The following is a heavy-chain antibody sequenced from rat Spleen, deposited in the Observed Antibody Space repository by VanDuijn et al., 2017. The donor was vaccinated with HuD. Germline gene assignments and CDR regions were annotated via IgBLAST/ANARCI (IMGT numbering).Heavy chain of an antibody. J-gene: IGHJ2*01. CDR1: GFTFNDYY. CDR3: ARGSVFFDY. CDR2: IWNHGGT. Sequence: VQLVESGGDLVQPGGSLKLSCAASGFTFNDYYMAWVRQAPTKGLEWIGVIWNHGGTDYNSAIKSRMSISRDTSKSQVFLKMNSLQTEDSAMYFCARGSVFFDYWGQGVMVTVSS. V-gene: IGHV2-70*01.